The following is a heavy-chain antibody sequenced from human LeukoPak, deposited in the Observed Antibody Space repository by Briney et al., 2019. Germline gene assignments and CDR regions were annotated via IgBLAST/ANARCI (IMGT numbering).Heavy chain of an antibody. D-gene: IGHD2-21*02. CDR3: VRSGMVTPYDAFDI. J-gene: IGHJ3*02. CDR1: GYTLTGYY. Sequence: GTSVKVYCKASGYTLTGYYMHWVRQAPGQGLEWMGWINPNSGDTNYAQKFQGRVTSTRDTSISTAYMELSRLRSDDTAVYYCVRSGMVTPYDAFDIWGQGTMLTVSS. CDR2: INPNSGDT. V-gene: IGHV1-2*02.